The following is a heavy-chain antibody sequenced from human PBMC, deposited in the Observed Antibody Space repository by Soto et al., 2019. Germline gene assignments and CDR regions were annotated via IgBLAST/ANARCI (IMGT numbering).Heavy chain of an antibody. CDR2: FGGSGGT. CDR3: AKSQSSLYYMDV. Sequence: EVQVLESGGGLVQPGGSLRLSCVGSGFIFSNYAMAWVCQAPGKGLEWVSGFGGSGGTYYADSVKGRYTISRDNSKNTLYLQMNSLRVEDTAVYYCAKSQSSLYYMDVWGKGTAVTVSS. CDR1: GFIFSNYA. J-gene: IGHJ6*03. V-gene: IGHV3-23*01.